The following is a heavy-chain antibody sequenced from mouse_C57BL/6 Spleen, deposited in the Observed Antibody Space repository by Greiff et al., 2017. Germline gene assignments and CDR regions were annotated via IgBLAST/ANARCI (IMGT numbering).Heavy chain of an antibody. V-gene: IGHV1-75*01. D-gene: IGHD2-3*01. CDR1: GYTFTSYW. CDR2: IFPGSGST. J-gene: IGHJ4*01. Sequence: QVQLQQPGAELVKPGASVKLSCKASGYTFTSYWMHWVKQRPGQGLEWIGWIFPGSGSTYYNEKFKGKATLTVDKSSSTAYMLLSSLTSEDSAVYFCARSRDGYDAMDYWGQGTSVTVSS. CDR3: ARSRDGYDAMDY.